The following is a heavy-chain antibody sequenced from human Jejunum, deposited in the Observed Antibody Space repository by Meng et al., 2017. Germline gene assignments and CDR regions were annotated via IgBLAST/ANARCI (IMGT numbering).Heavy chain of an antibody. Sequence: HVQLQQWGGGLLKPSETLSLTCVVSGGSFSSYYWSWISQPPGKGLEWIGEISHSGDTKYNPSLMSRVTISADTSKNQFSLKLTSVTAADTAVYYCAKNNWFDPWGQGTLVTVSS. V-gene: IGHV4-34*01. CDR2: ISHSGDT. CDR1: GGSFSSYY. CDR3: AKNNWFDP. J-gene: IGHJ5*02.